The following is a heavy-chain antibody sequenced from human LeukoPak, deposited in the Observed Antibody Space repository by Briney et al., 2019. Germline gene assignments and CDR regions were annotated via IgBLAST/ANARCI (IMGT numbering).Heavy chain of an antibody. Sequence: GASVKVSCKASGGTFSSYAISWVRQAPGQGLEWMGGIIPIFGTANYAQKCQGRVTITADKSTSTAYMELNSLRSEDTAVYYCARVSRYYFDYWGQGTLVTVSS. CDR2: IIPIFGTA. V-gene: IGHV1-69*06. J-gene: IGHJ4*02. CDR1: GGTFSSYA. CDR3: ARVSRYYFDY.